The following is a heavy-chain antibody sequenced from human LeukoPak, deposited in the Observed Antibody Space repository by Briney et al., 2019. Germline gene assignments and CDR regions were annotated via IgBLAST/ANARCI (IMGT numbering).Heavy chain of an antibody. CDR2: ISSNGGST. D-gene: IGHD3-16*01. J-gene: IGHJ4*02. CDR1: GFTFSIYA. V-gene: IGHV3-64*01. CDR3: ARDGGVPTHFDY. Sequence: GGSLRLSCAASGFTFSIYAMHWVRQAPGKGLEYVSAISSNGGSTYYANSVKGRFTISRDNSKTTLHLQLASLRLEALPLNNGARDGGVPTHFDYWGQGTLVTVSS.